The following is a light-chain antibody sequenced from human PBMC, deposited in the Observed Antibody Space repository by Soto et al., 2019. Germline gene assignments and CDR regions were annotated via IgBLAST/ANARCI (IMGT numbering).Light chain of an antibody. V-gene: IGKV1-39*01. CDR1: QSINTF. CDR2: AAS. Sequence: DLPMTQSPSSLSASVGDRVTITCRASQSINTFLNWYQQKPGKDPKPLIYAASSLQSGVPSRFSGSGSGTDFTLTISSLQPEDFATYYCQQSYSNPWTFGQGTKVEIK. J-gene: IGKJ1*01. CDR3: QQSYSNPWT.